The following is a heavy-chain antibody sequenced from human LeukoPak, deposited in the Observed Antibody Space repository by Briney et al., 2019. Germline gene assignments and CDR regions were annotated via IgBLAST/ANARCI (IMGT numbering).Heavy chain of an antibody. Sequence: GGSLRLSCAASGFTFSSYSMNWVRQAPGKGLEWVSYISTSSNTIHYADSVKGRFTISRDNAKNSLYLQMSSLRDEDMAAYYCARDRGTSGYLPWGQGTLVTVSS. V-gene: IGHV3-48*02. CDR2: ISTSSNTI. J-gene: IGHJ5*02. CDR3: ARDRGTSGYLP. D-gene: IGHD3-22*01. CDR1: GFTFSSYS.